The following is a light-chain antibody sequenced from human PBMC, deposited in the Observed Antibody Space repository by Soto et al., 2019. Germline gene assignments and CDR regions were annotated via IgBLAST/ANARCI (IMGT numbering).Light chain of an antibody. CDR2: KAS. J-gene: IGKJ1*01. Sequence: SQMTHSPSNPSGSVGDIFTITCRASQTISSWLAWYQQKPGKAPKLLIYKASTLKSGVPSRFSGSGSGTEFTLTISSLQPDDFATYYCQHYNSYSEAFGQGTKVDI. CDR1: QTISSW. CDR3: QHYNSYSEA. V-gene: IGKV1-5*03.